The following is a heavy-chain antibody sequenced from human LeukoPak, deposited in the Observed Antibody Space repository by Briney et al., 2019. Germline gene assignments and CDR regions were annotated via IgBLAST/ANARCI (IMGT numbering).Heavy chain of an antibody. V-gene: IGHV1-18*04. CDR2: ISAYNGNT. CDR1: GYTFTGYY. D-gene: IGHD2-2*01. J-gene: IGHJ6*02. Sequence: GASVKVSCKASGYTFTGYYMHWVRQAPGQGLEWMGWISAYNGNTNYAQKLQGRVTMTTDTSTSTAYMELRSLRSDDTAVYYCARDLGSSTYCSSTSCPRPYYYYGMDVWGQGTTVTVSS. CDR3: ARDLGSSTYCSSTSCPRPYYYYGMDV.